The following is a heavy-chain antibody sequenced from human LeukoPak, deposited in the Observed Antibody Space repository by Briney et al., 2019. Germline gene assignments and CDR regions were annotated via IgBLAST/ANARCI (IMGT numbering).Heavy chain of an antibody. Sequence: PSETLSLTCTVSGGSISSYYWSWIRQPPGKGLEWIAYISDIGSINYNPSLKSRVTMSVDTSKNQFSLKLSSVTAADTAVYYCARDAPSWQWLVTGYFDYWGQGTLVTVSS. CDR2: ISDIGSI. CDR3: ARDAPSWQWLVTGYFDY. D-gene: IGHD6-19*01. CDR1: GGSISSYY. V-gene: IGHV4-59*12. J-gene: IGHJ4*02.